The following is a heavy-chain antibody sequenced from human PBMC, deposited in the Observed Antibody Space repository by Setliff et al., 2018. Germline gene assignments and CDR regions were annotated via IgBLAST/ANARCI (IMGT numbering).Heavy chain of an antibody. CDR1: GYSISSGYY. CDR2: IYHSGST. Sequence: SSETLSLTCTVSGYSISSGYYWGWIRQPPGKGLEWIGSIYHSGSTYYNPSLKSRVTISVDTSKNQFSLKLSSVTAADTAVYYCASEPSDSSSRVDYWGQGTLVTVSS. CDR3: ASEPSDSSSRVDY. V-gene: IGHV4-38-2*02. D-gene: IGHD6-13*01. J-gene: IGHJ4*02.